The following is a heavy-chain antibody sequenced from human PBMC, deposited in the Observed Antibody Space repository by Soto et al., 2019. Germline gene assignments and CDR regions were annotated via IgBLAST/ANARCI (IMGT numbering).Heavy chain of an antibody. Sequence: QVQLVQSGAEVKKPGSSVKVSCKASGGTFSSYAISWVRQAPGQGLEWMGGIIPIFGTANYAQKFQGRVTITADESTSTAYMELSSLRSEDTAVYYCARGDSGSYYEGQNYFQHWGQGTLVTVSS. V-gene: IGHV1-69*01. CDR1: GGTFSSYA. D-gene: IGHD1-26*01. CDR2: IIPIFGTA. J-gene: IGHJ1*01. CDR3: ARGDSGSYYEGQNYFQH.